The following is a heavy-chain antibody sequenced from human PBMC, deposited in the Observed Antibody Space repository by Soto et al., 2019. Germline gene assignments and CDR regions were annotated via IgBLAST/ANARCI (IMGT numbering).Heavy chain of an antibody. Sequence: QVQLVESGGGVVQPGRSLRLSCAASGFIFSNYVMYWVRQAPGKGLEWVAFMSYDGTTKYSADSVKGRFTISRDNSKNTLYLQVNSLRPEDTAVYYCAREVLWSRYFDYWGQGTLVTVSS. V-gene: IGHV3-30-3*01. CDR2: MSYDGTTK. D-gene: IGHD3-10*01. J-gene: IGHJ4*02. CDR3: AREVLWSRYFDY. CDR1: GFIFSNYV.